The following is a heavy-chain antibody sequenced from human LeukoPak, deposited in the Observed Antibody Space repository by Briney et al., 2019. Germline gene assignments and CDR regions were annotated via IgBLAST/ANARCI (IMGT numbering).Heavy chain of an antibody. D-gene: IGHD4-23*01. V-gene: IGHV1-2*02. CDR2: INDNSGGT. CDR1: GYSFTGYY. J-gene: IGHJ6*02. CDR3: ARERTTVVTLDYYYGMDV. Sequence: ASVKVSCKASGYSFTGYYIHWVRQAPGQGLEWMGWINDNSGGTKYAQKFQGRLTMTRDTSIRTANMELRRLRSDDTAVYYCARERTTVVTLDYYYGMDVWGQGTTVTVSS.